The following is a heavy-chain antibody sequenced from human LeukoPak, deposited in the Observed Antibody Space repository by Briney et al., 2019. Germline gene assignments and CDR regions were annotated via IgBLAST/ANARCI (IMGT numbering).Heavy chain of an antibody. Sequence: GGSLRLSCAASGFTFSSYAMSWVRQAPGKGLEWVSAISGSGGSTYYADSVKGRFTISRDNSKNTLYLQMNRLRAEDTAVYYCAKAPFTIFGVVDAFDIWGQGTMVTVSS. CDR1: GFTFSSYA. CDR2: ISGSGGST. CDR3: AKAPFTIFGVVDAFDI. D-gene: IGHD3-3*01. J-gene: IGHJ3*02. V-gene: IGHV3-23*01.